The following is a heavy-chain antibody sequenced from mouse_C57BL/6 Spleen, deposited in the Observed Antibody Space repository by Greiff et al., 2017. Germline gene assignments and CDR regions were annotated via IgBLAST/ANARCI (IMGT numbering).Heavy chain of an antibody. Sequence: VQLQQPGAELVLPGASVKLSCKASGYTFTSYWMHWVKQRPGQGLEWIGEIDPSDSYTNYNQKFKGKSTLTVDKSSSTAYMQLSSLTSEDSAVYYCARRDYDYWGQGTTLTVSS. CDR1: GYTFTSYW. D-gene: IGHD2-4*01. CDR3: ARRDYDY. J-gene: IGHJ2*01. CDR2: IDPSDSYT. V-gene: IGHV1-69*01.